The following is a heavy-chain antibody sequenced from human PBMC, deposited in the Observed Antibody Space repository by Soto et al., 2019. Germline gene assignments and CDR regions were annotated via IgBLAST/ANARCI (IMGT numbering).Heavy chain of an antibody. Sequence: ASETLSLTCAVYGGSFSGYYWSWIRQPPGKGLEWIGEINHSGSTNYNPSLKSRVTISVDTSKNQFSLKLSSVTAADTAVYYCARGCARDVSRYFDWLFRSNWFDPWGQGTLVTVSS. J-gene: IGHJ5*02. CDR2: INHSGST. V-gene: IGHV4-34*01. CDR3: ARGCARDVSRYFDWLFRSNWFDP. D-gene: IGHD3-9*01. CDR1: GGSFSGYY.